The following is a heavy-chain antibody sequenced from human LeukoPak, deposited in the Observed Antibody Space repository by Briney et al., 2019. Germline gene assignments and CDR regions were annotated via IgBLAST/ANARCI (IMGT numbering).Heavy chain of an antibody. CDR1: VYAYSKYG. CDR3: ARDPSNTSGWYIYFDH. V-gene: IGHV1-18*01. Sequence: GASVKVSCKASVYAYSKYGIAWVRQAPGQGLEWMGWISTYNGDTRYAQKFQGRVTVSSDTSTGTAYMELRSLRSDDTAVYYCARDPSNTSGWYIYFDHWGQGALVTVSS. D-gene: IGHD6-19*01. CDR2: ISTYNGDT. J-gene: IGHJ4*02.